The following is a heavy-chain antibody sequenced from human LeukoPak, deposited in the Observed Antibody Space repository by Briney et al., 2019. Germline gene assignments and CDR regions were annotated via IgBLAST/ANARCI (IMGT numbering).Heavy chain of an antibody. J-gene: IGHJ4*02. V-gene: IGHV5-51*01. D-gene: IGHD3-10*01. CDR1: GYTFSSYW. CDR3: ARQKLLGVDY. CDR2: IYPGGSDT. Sequence: GESLKISCKGSGYTFSSYWIGWVRQMPGKGLEWMGIIYPGGSDTRYSPSFQGQVTISADKSIGTAYLQWSSLKASDTAMYYCARQKLLGVDYWGQGTLVTVSS.